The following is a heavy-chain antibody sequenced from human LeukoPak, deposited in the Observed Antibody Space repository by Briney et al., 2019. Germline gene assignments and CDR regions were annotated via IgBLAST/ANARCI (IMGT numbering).Heavy chain of an antibody. Sequence: SETLSLTCTVSGGSISSGSYYWSWIRQPAGKGLEWIGRIYTSGSTNYNPTLKSRVTISIDTSENQFSLKLSSVTAADTAVYYCARDGGRDGYTEAAFDIWGQGTMVTVSS. D-gene: IGHD5-24*01. V-gene: IGHV4-61*02. CDR1: GGSISSGSYY. J-gene: IGHJ3*02. CDR3: ARDGGRDGYTEAAFDI. CDR2: IYTSGST.